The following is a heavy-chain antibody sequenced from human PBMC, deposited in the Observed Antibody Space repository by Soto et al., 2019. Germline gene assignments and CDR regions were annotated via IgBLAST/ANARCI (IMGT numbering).Heavy chain of an antibody. V-gene: IGHV4-31*03. J-gene: IGHJ6*02. CDR3: AASCVGCGGFNYYGMDV. Sequence: QVQLQESGPGLVKPSQTLSLTCTVSGGSISSGGYYWNWIRQHPGKGLEWIGYIYYSGTTYYNPSLKSRVTTSVDTSKNQFSLELSSVTAADTAVYYCAASCVGCGGFNYYGMDVWGQGTTVTVSS. CDR1: GGSISSGGYY. D-gene: IGHD2-21*01. CDR2: IYYSGTT.